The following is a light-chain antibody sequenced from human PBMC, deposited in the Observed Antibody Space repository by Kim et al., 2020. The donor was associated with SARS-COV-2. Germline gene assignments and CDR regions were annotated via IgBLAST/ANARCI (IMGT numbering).Light chain of an antibody. J-gene: IGLJ2*01. CDR1: SLRSYY. CDR3: NSRDSNDNVL. V-gene: IGLV3-19*01. Sequence: ALGQTARITCQGDSLRSYYATWYQQKPGQAPIVVMYGKNNRPSGIPDRFSGSSSGNTASLTITGTQAGDEADYYCNSRDSNDNVLFGGGTQLTVL. CDR2: GKN.